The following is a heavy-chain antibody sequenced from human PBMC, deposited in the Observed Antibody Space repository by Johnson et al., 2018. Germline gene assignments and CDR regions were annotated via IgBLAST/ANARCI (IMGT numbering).Heavy chain of an antibody. J-gene: IGHJ5*02. CDR3: TSSGWYGNGNWFDP. D-gene: IGHD6-19*01. CDR2: IWYDGSNK. CDR1: GFTFSSYG. V-gene: IGHV3-33*01. Sequence: QVQLVQSGGGVVQPGRSLRLSCAASGFTFSSYGMHWVRQAPGKGLEWVAVIWYDGSNKYYADSVKGRFTISRDNSKNTLYLQMNSLKTEDTAVYYCTSSGWYGNGNWFDPWGQGTLGTVSS.